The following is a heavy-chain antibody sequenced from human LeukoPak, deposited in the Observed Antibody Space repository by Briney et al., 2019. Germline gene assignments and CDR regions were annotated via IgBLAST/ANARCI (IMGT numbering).Heavy chain of an antibody. CDR2: ISYDGSNK. CDR1: GFTFSSYA. D-gene: IGHD2-2*02. V-gene: IGHV3-30-3*01. J-gene: IGHJ5*02. CDR3: ASSKLLYSWFDP. Sequence: GGSLRLSRAASGFTFSSYAMHWVRQAPGKGLEWVAVISYDGSNKYYADSVKGRFTISRDNSKNTLYLQMNSLRAEDTAVYYCASSKLLYSWFDPWGQGTLVTVSS.